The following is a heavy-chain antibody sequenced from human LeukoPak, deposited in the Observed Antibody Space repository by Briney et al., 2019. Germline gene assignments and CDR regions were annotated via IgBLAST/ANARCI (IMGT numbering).Heavy chain of an antibody. CDR2: IYYSGST. D-gene: IGHD2-21*02. CDR1: GGSISSYY. J-gene: IGHJ4*02. CDR3: ARDSSYCGGDCYSFDY. V-gene: IGHV4-59*01. Sequence: PSETLSLTCTVSGGSISSYYLSWIRQPPGKGLEWIGYIYYSGSTNYNPSLKSRVTISVDTSKNQFSLKLSSVTAADTAVYYCARDSSYCGGDCYSFDYWGQGTLVTVSS.